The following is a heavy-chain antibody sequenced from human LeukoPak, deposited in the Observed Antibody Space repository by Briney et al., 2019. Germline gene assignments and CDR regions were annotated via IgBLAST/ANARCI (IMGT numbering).Heavy chain of an antibody. CDR2: IRSKTYGGTT. V-gene: IGHV3-49*04. J-gene: IGHJ6*03. CDR3: TRSEYAYYYYYMDV. Sequence: PGGSLRLSCTASGFTFGDYAMSWVRQAPGKGLEWVGFIRSKTYGGTTEYAASVRGRFTISRDDSKSIAYLQMNSLKTEDTAVYYCTRSEYAYYYYYMDVWGKGTTVTVSS. D-gene: IGHD2/OR15-2a*01. CDR1: GFTFGDYA.